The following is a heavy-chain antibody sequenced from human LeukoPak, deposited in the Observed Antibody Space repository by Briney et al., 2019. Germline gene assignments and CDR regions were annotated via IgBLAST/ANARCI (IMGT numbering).Heavy chain of an antibody. Sequence: GASVKVSCKASGGTFSSYTISWVRQAPGQGLEWMGRIIPILGIANYAQKFHGRVTITADKSTSTAYMELSSLRSEDTAVYYCARDGSVVVAASWFDPWGQGTLVTVSS. J-gene: IGHJ5*02. CDR1: GGTFSSYT. CDR3: ARDGSVVVAASWFDP. CDR2: IIPILGIA. V-gene: IGHV1-69*04. D-gene: IGHD2-15*01.